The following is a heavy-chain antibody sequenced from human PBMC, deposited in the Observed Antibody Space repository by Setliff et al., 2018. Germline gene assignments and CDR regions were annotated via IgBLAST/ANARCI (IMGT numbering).Heavy chain of an antibody. CDR3: AKCSSWHGHYPHFNY. V-gene: IGHV3-23*01. Sequence: PGGSLRLSCVASTFTFSKYAVTWVRQAPGKGLEWVSSIHVSGGSTYYADSVKGRFTISRDNSRNTLYLQMNSLRAEDTASYYCAKCSSWHGHYPHFNYWGQGTLVTVSS. CDR2: IHVSGGST. CDR1: TFTFSKYA. J-gene: IGHJ4*02. D-gene: IGHD6-13*01.